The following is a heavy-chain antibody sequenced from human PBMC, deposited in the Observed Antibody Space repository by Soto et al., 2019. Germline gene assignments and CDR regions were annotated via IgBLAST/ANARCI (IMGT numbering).Heavy chain of an antibody. Sequence: ETLSLTCGVSGYSLTSGYHWGWIRQPPGKGLEWIGTIYHSGTTYYNPSLMSRVTMSVDTSKNQFSLKVTSATAADTAVYFCVRVYGRSSCFFDSWGQGTLVTVS. CDR2: IYHSGTT. D-gene: IGHD6-6*01. CDR3: VRVYGRSSCFFDS. J-gene: IGHJ4*02. CDR1: GYSLTSGYH. V-gene: IGHV4-38-2*01.